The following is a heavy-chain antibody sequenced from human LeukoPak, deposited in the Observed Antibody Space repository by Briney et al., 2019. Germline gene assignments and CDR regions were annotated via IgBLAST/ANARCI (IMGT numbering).Heavy chain of an antibody. CDR3: ARGWSSSSWCYYYYYMDV. V-gene: IGHV1-2*02. CDR2: INPNSGGT. J-gene: IGHJ6*03. Sequence: ASVKVSCKASGYTFTGYYMHWVRQAPGQGLEWMGWINPNSGGTNYAQKFQGRVTMTRDTSISTAYMELSRLRSDDTAVYYCARGWSSSSWCYYYYYMDVWGKGTTVTVSS. CDR1: GYTFTGYY. D-gene: IGHD6-13*01.